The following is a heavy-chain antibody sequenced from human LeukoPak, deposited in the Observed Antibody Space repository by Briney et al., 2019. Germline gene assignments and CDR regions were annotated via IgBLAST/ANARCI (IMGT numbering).Heavy chain of an antibody. J-gene: IGHJ6*03. Sequence: PGGSLRLSCAASGFTFSNNWMHWVRQAPGKGLVWVSRINPDGRRTDYAASVKGRFTISRDNAKNTLYLQMNSLRVEDTAVYYCAREVEEVPTAMGVYYYYFMDVWGKGTTVTVSS. D-gene: IGHD2-2*01. CDR3: AREVEEVPTAMGVYYYYFMDV. CDR2: INPDGRRT. V-gene: IGHV3-74*01. CDR1: GFTFSNNW.